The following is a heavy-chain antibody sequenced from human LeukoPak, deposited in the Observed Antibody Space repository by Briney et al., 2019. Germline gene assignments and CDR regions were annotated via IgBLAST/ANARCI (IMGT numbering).Heavy chain of an antibody. V-gene: IGHV5-51*01. Sequence: LGESLKISCKGSGYSFTSYWIGWVRQMPGKGLEWMGIIYPGDSDTRNSPSFQGQVTISADKSISTAYLQWSSLKASDTAMYYCARHSIAAAGKDAFDIWGQGTMVTVSS. D-gene: IGHD6-13*01. CDR2: IYPGDSDT. CDR1: GYSFTSYW. J-gene: IGHJ3*02. CDR3: ARHSIAAAGKDAFDI.